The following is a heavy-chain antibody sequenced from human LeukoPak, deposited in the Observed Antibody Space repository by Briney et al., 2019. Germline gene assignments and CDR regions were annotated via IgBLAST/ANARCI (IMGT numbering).Heavy chain of an antibody. D-gene: IGHD5-24*01. CDR2: TYYRSQWYY. Sequence: SQTLSLTCAISGESVSSTGASWNWIRQSPSRGLEWLGRTYYRSQWYYEYALSVKSRIIVAPDTSKNRFSLQLNSVTPEDTAVYYCVRGNYNFDYWGQGPLVTVSS. V-gene: IGHV6-1*01. CDR1: GESVSSTGAS. CDR3: VRGNYNFDY. J-gene: IGHJ4*02.